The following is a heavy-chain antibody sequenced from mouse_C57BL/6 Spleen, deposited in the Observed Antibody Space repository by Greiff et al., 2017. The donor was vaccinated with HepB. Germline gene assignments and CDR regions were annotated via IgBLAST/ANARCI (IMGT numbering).Heavy chain of an antibody. CDR1: GYTFTSYW. Sequence: QVQLQQPGAELVKPGASVKLSCKASGYTFTSYWMQWVKQRPGQGLEWIGEIDPSDSYTNYNQKFKGKATLTVDTSSSTAYMQLSSLTSEDSAVYYCARNGHYGSSSFAYWGQGTLVTVSA. CDR2: IDPSDSYT. CDR3: ARNGHYGSSSFAY. V-gene: IGHV1-50*01. D-gene: IGHD1-1*01. J-gene: IGHJ3*01.